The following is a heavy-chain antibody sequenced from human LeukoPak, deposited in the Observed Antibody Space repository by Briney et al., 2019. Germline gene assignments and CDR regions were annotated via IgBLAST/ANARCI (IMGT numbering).Heavy chain of an antibody. CDR2: ISWNSGSI. CDR3: ATFTAAEDY. Sequence: GGSLRLSCAASGFTFDDYAMHWVRQAPGKGLEWVSGISWNSGSIGYADSVKGRFTISRDNAKNSLYLQMNSLGAEDMALYYCATFTAAEDYWGQGTLVTVSS. CDR1: GFTFDDYA. J-gene: IGHJ4*02. V-gene: IGHV3-9*03. D-gene: IGHD6-13*01.